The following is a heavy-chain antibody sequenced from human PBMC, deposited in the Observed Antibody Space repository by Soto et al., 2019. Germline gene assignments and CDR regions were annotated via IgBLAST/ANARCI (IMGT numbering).Heavy chain of an antibody. CDR2: INSDGSST. CDR1: GFTFSSYW. CDR3: ARDMNDYVWGSYRFLGDAFDI. Sequence: PGGSLRLSCAASGFTFSSYWMHWVRQAPGKGLVWVSRINSDGSSTSYADSVKGRFTISRDNANNTLYLQMNSLRADDTAVYYCARDMNDYVWGSYRFLGDAFDIWGQGTMVTVSS. D-gene: IGHD3-16*02. V-gene: IGHV3-74*01. J-gene: IGHJ3*02.